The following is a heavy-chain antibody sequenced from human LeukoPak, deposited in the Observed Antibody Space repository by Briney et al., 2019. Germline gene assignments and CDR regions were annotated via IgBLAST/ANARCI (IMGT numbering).Heavy chain of an antibody. CDR3: ARASRSSWYDYNWFDP. D-gene: IGHD6-13*01. CDR1: GFTFSGYS. J-gene: IGHJ5*02. CDR2: SSSSSSTI. V-gene: IGHV3-48*01. Sequence: GGSLRLSCAASGFTFSGYSMNWVRQAPGKGLEWVSYSSSSSSTIYYADSVKGRFTISRDNAKNSLYLQMNSLRAEDTAVYYCARASRSSWYDYNWFDPWGQGTLVTVSS.